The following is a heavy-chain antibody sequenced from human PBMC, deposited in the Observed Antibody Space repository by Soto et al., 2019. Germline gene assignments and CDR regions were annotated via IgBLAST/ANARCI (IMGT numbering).Heavy chain of an antibody. CDR1: GDSFSSYA. Sequence: QVQVVQSGAEVKKPGSSVKVSCKVSGDSFSSYAISWVRQAPGQGLEWMGGIIPILTTANYEQKFQDRVTITADESTSTAYMEVSSLTSEDTAVYYCARKAGGGNYYILDFWGQGTLVTVSS. V-gene: IGHV1-69*01. CDR3: ARKAGGGNYYILDF. D-gene: IGHD2-15*01. CDR2: IIPILTTA. J-gene: IGHJ4*02.